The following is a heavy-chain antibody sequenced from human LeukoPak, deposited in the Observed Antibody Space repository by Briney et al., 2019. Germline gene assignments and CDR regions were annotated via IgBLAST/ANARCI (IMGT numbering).Heavy chain of an antibody. V-gene: IGHV3-23*01. Sequence: GGSLRLSCAASGFTFSSYAMSWVRQAPGKGLEWVSAISGSGASTYYADSVKGRFTISRDNSKNTLYLQMNSLRAEDTAVYYCAKDRNPTFGGVIASNWFDPWGQGTLVTVSS. J-gene: IGHJ5*02. D-gene: IGHD3-16*01. CDR1: GFTFSSYA. CDR3: AKDRNPTFGGVIASNWFDP. CDR2: ISGSGAST.